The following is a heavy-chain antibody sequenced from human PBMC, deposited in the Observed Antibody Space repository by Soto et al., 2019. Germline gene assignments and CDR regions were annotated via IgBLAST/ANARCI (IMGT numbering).Heavy chain of an antibody. CDR2: IHYSGRT. V-gene: IGHV4-59*08. Sequence: QVQLQESGPGLVKPSETLSLTCTVSGGSISTYYWSWIRQPPGKGLEWIGYIHYSGRTNYNPSLKSRVAISVDTSKNQFSLKLTSVTAADTAVYYCARRYYGGNYWYFDLWGRGTLVTVSS. CDR1: GGSISTYY. CDR3: ARRYYGGNYWYFDL. J-gene: IGHJ2*01. D-gene: IGHD4-17*01.